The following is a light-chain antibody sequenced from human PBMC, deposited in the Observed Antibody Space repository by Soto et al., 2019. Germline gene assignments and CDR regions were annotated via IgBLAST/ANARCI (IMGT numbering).Light chain of an antibody. CDR2: GSS. CDR3: QQYNNWPPYT. Sequence: EIVMTQSPATPSVSPGEITTLSCRATQSVSSNLAWYQQKPGQAPRLLIYGSSTRATGIPARFSGSGSGTDFTLTISSLQSEDFAVYYCQQYNNWPPYTFGQGTKLEIK. CDR1: QSVSSN. J-gene: IGKJ2*01. V-gene: IGKV3-15*01.